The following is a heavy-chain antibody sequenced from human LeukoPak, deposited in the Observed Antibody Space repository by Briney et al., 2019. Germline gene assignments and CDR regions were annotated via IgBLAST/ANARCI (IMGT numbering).Heavy chain of an antibody. D-gene: IGHD3-10*02. CDR3: AELGITMIGGV. V-gene: IGHV3-21*01. J-gene: IGHJ6*04. Sequence: GGSLRLSCAASGFTFTSYNMNWVRQAPGKGLEWVSSISTSSSYIYYADSVKGRFTISRDNAKNSLYLQMNSLRAEDTAVYYCAELGITMIGGVWGKGTTVTISS. CDR1: GFTFTSYN. CDR2: ISTSSSYI.